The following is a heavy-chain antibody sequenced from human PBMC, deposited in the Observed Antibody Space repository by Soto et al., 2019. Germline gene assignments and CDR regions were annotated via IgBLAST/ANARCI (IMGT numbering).Heavy chain of an antibody. CDR1: GYSFTSYW. V-gene: IGHV5-51*01. CDR3: ARQVAIATTPGLYYYYGMDV. Sequence: GESLKISCKGSGYSFTSYWIGLVRQMPGKGLEWMGIIYPGDSDTRYSPSFQGQVTISADKSISTAYLQWSSLKASDTAIYYCARQVAIATTPGLYYYYGMDVWGQGTTVTVSS. D-gene: IGHD2-15*01. J-gene: IGHJ6*02. CDR2: IYPGDSDT.